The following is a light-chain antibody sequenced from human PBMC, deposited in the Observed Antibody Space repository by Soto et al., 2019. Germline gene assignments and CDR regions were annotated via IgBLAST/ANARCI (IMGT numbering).Light chain of an antibody. CDR2: GAS. Sequence: EFVLTQSPGTLSLSPGERATLSCRASQSVSSSYLAWYQQKPGQAPRLLIYGASSRATGIPDRFSGSGSGTDFTLAISRLEPEDFAVYYCQPYGSSPFTFGPGTKVDIK. V-gene: IGKV3-20*01. J-gene: IGKJ3*01. CDR1: QSVSSSY. CDR3: QPYGSSPFT.